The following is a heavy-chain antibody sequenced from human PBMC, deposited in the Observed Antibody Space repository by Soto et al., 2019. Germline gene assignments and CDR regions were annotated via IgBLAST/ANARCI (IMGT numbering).Heavy chain of an antibody. V-gene: IGHV3-30*18. CDR1: GFTFSSYG. CDR2: ISYDGTNK. J-gene: IGHJ2*01. D-gene: IGHD4-17*01. Sequence: QVQLVESGGGVVQPGRSLRLSCAAYGFTFSSYGMHWVRQAPGKGLEWVSIISYDGTNKYYVDSVKGRFTISRDNSKNTLYLQMNSLRAEDTAVYYCAKDHDAYGDYFALWGRGTLVTVSS. CDR3: AKDHDAYGDYFAL.